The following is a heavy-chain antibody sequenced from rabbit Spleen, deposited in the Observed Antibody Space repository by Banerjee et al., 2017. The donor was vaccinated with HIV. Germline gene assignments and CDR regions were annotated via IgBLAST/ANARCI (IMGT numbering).Heavy chain of an antibody. Sequence: QEHLVESGGGLVQPEGSLTLTCTASGFSFSSSDYMCWVRQAPGKGLEWIACIYTGSSGSTAYATWAKGRFTVSKASSTTVTLQMTGLTAADTATYFCARNMGYIGYAGDGHGNNLWGPGTLVTVS. CDR3: ARNMGYIGYAGDGHGNNL. CDR2: IYTGSSGST. J-gene: IGHJ4*01. D-gene: IGHD4-2*01. CDR1: GFSFSSSDY. V-gene: IGHV1S45*01.